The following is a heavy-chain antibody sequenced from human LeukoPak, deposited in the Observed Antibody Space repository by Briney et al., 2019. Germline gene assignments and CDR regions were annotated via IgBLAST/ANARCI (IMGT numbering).Heavy chain of an antibody. V-gene: IGHV3-23*01. J-gene: IGHJ6*04. D-gene: IGHD6-13*01. CDR1: GFTFSKYA. CDR3: AKDLRRWATDV. CDR2: LSGSGENT. Sequence: PGGSLRLSCAVTGFTFSKYAMGWVRQAPGKGLEWVSSLSGSGENTYYADSAKGRFTISRDNSDNTLYLQMNSLTAEDTAVYYCAKDLRRWATDVWGKGTSVTVSS.